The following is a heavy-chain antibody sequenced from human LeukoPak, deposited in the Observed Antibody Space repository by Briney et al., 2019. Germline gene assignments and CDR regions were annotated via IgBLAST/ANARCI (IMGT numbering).Heavy chain of an antibody. CDR2: ISYDGSNK. V-gene: IGHV3-30-3*01. CDR1: GFTFSSYA. Sequence: GGSLRLSCAASGFTFSSYAMHWVRQAPGKGLEWVAVISYDGSNKYYADSVKGRFTISRDNSKNTLYLQMNSLRAEDTAVYYCERDGRSSGWYQGFDYWGQGTLVTVSS. CDR3: ERDGRSSGWYQGFDY. J-gene: IGHJ4*02. D-gene: IGHD6-19*01.